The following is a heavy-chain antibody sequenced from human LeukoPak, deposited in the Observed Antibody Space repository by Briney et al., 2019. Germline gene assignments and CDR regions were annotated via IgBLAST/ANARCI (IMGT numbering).Heavy chain of an antibody. V-gene: IGHV1-69*13. J-gene: IGHJ4*01. CDR3: AREGAMATILFDY. D-gene: IGHD5-24*01. CDR1: GGTFSSYA. Sequence: ASVKVSCKASGGTFSSYAISWVRQAPGQGLEWMGGIIPIFGTANYAQKFQGRVTITADESKSTAYMELSSLGSEDTAVYYCAREGAMATILFDYWGQGTLVTVSS. CDR2: IIPIFGTA.